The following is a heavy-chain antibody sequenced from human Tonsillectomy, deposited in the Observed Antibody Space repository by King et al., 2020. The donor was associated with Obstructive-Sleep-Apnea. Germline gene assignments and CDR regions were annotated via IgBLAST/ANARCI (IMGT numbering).Heavy chain of an antibody. V-gene: IGHV3-30*02. CDR2: IWDDGSNK. J-gene: IGHJ4*02. Sequence: VQLVESGGGVVQPGGSLRLSCAAAGFTFSSYGMHWVLQAPGKGLEWGTFIWDDGSNKYYADAVKGRFTISRDNSKNTLSLQMNSLRAEDTAVYYCARARSVAHPNDYWGQGTLVTVSS. D-gene: IGHD6-19*01. CDR1: GFTFSSYG. CDR3: ARARSVAHPNDY.